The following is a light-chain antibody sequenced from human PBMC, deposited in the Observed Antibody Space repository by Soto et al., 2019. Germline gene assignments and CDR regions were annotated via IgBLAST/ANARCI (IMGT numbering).Light chain of an antibody. Sequence: QSVLTQPASVSGSPGQSITISCTGTRRDVGGYNYVSWYQQYPGKSPKLLIYEVTHRPSGVSNRFSGSKSGNTASLTISGLQAEDEDDYHCSSYPIRTTLKFVFGNGTKLTV. CDR2: EVT. CDR1: RRDVGGYNY. V-gene: IGLV2-14*01. J-gene: IGLJ1*01. CDR3: SSYPIRTTLKFV.